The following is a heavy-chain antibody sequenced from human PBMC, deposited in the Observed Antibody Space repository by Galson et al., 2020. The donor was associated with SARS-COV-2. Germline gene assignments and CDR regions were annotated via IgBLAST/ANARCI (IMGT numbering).Heavy chain of an antibody. CDR3: VRDLHWAFDS. J-gene: IGHJ4*02. D-gene: IGHD3-16*01. CDR1: GFTFSTYS. V-gene: IGHV3-48*01. Sequence: GESLKISCVASGFTFSTYSMNWVRQAPGKGLEWLSIISYDSGAIDYADSVRGRFSISRDNADNSLSLQMTGLRAEDTAVYYCVRDLHWAFDSWGQGILVTVSS. CDR2: ISYDSGAI.